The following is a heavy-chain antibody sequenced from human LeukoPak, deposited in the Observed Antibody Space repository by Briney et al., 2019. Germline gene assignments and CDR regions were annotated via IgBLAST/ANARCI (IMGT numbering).Heavy chain of an antibody. Sequence: GGSLRLSCEVSGFTVSTKYMNWVRQAPGKALEWVSVIYSGGSTDYADSVKGRFTSSRDISKNIVSLQMNTLRAEDTATYFCAGSRGYTYGYAFDYWGQGILVTVSS. CDR2: IYSGGST. J-gene: IGHJ4*02. V-gene: IGHV3-66*01. CDR1: GFTVSTKY. CDR3: AGSRGYTYGYAFDY. D-gene: IGHD5-18*01.